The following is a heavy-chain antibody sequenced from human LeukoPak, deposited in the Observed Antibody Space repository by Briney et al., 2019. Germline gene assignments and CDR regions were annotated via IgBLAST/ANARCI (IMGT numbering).Heavy chain of an antibody. Sequence: PGGSLRLSCAASGFTFSSYAMSWVRQAPGKGLEWVSAISGSGGSTYYADSVKGRFTISRDNSKNKLYLQMNSLRAEDTAVYYCAKDFRARGLPRGYFQHWGQGTLVTVSS. CDR1: GFTFSSYA. V-gene: IGHV3-23*01. CDR2: ISGSGGST. CDR3: AKDFRARGLPRGYFQH. D-gene: IGHD3-16*01. J-gene: IGHJ1*01.